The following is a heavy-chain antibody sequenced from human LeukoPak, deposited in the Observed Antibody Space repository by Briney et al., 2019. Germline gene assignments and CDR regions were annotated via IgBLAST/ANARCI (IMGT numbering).Heavy chain of an antibody. V-gene: IGHV3-30-3*01. D-gene: IGHD6-13*01. CDR2: ISYDGSSK. J-gene: IGHJ4*02. CDR1: GFTFSSYA. CDR3: ARTPSSNWYYFDY. Sequence: GGSLRLSCAASGFTFSSYAMHWVRQAPGKGLEWVTVISYDGSSKYYADSVKGRFTISRDNSKNTLYLQMNSLRAEDTAVYYCARTPSSNWYYFDYWGQGTLVTVSS.